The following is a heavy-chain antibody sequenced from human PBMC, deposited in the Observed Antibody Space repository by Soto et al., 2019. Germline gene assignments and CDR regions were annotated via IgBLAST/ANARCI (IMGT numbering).Heavy chain of an antibody. D-gene: IGHD3-10*01. J-gene: IGHJ4*02. CDR2: ISNSGGNT. CDR3: AKEREARGIDY. V-gene: IGHV3-23*01. Sequence: EVQLLESGGGLVQPGGSLRLSCAASGFTFSNYAMSWVRQAPGKGLEWVSTISNSGGNTYYADSVKGRFTISRDNSENTLYLQMNSLRAEDTALYYCAKEREARGIDYWGQGSLVSVSS. CDR1: GFTFSNYA.